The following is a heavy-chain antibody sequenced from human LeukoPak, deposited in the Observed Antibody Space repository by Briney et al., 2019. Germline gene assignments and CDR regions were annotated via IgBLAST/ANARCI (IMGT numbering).Heavy chain of an antibody. J-gene: IGHJ4*02. Sequence: GGSLRLSCAASGFTFSSHALSWVRQAPGKGLEWVSGIRSIGGSTDYGDSVKGRFTISKDNSRNTLYLQMNNLRAEDTAVYYCARDAAKYSSGWYYDYWGQGTLVAVSS. CDR1: GFTFSSHA. CDR2: IRSIGGST. V-gene: IGHV3-23*01. CDR3: ARDAAKYSSGWYYDY. D-gene: IGHD6-19*01.